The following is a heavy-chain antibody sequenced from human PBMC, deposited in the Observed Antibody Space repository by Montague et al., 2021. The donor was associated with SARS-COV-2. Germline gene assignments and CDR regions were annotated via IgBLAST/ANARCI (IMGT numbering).Heavy chain of an antibody. D-gene: IGHD6-13*01. CDR1: GGSISSSY. CDR3: ARHANRCWYYFDY. J-gene: IGHJ4*02. CDR2: IYHSGSA. Sequence: SETLSLTCSVSGGSISSSYWTWIRQPPGKGLEWLGYIYHSGSAKYNPSLKSRVTISVDTSKNQFSLKLSSVTAVDTAVYFCARHANRCWYYFDYWGQGALVTVSS. V-gene: IGHV4-59*08.